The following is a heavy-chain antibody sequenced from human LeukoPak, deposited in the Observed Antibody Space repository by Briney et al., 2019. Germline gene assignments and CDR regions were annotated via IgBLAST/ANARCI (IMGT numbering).Heavy chain of an antibody. CDR1: GFTFSSYA. CDR3: ATRYQSLWYFDY. V-gene: IGHV3-23*01. D-gene: IGHD2-15*01. Sequence: GGSLRLSCAASGFTFSSYAMSWVRQAPGKGLEWVSAISGSGSSTHYADSVRGRFTISRDNSKNTLYLQVNSLRAEDTAVYYCATRYQSLWYFDYWGQGTLVTVSS. CDR2: ISGSGSST. J-gene: IGHJ4*02.